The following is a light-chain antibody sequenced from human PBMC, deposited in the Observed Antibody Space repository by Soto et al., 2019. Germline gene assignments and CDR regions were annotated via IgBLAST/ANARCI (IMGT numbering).Light chain of an antibody. CDR1: QSVNIH. CDR2: GAS. J-gene: IGKJ3*01. Sequence: MLKQSAGPVSLSPEERATLSCRAIQSVNIHLAWYQQKPGLAPRLLIHGASSRATGIPDRFSGSGSGTDFTLTISRLEPEDFAVYYCQHYGNSPPSVTFGPGTKVDIK. V-gene: IGKV3-20*01. CDR3: QHYGNSPPSVT.